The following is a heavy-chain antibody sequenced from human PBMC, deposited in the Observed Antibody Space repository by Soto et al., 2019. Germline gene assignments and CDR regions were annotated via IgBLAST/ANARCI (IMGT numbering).Heavy chain of an antibody. J-gene: IGHJ5*02. D-gene: IGHD6-19*01. CDR1: GFTFSSYG. Sequence: QVQLVESGGGVVQPGRSLRLSCAASGFTFSSYGMHWVRQAPGKGLEWVAVIWYDGSNKYYADSVKGRFTISRDNSKNTLYLQMNSLRAEDTAVYYCARGGAVAGTGWFDPWGQGTLVTVSS. CDR3: ARGGAVAGTGWFDP. V-gene: IGHV3-33*01. CDR2: IWYDGSNK.